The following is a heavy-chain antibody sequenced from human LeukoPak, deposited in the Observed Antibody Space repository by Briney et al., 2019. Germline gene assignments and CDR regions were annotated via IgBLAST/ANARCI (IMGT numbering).Heavy chain of an antibody. J-gene: IGHJ3*02. D-gene: IGHD3-16*01. CDR3: ARASLGFDAFDI. Sequence: NPSETLSLTCTVSGYSISTSNWWGWIRQPPGKGLEWIGYIYYSGSTYYNPSLKSRVTMSVDTSNNQFSLKLSSVTAADTAVYYCARASLGFDAFDIWGQGTMVTVSS. CDR1: GYSISTSNW. CDR2: IYYSGST. V-gene: IGHV4-28*03.